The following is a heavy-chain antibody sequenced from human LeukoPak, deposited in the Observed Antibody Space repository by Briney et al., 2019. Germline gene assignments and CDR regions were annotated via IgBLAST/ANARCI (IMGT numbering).Heavy chain of an antibody. CDR2: IYYSGST. Sequence: SETLSLTYTVSGGSISSSSYYWGWIRQPPGKGLEWFGSIYYSGSTYYNPSLKSRVTISVDTSKNQFSLKLSSVPAADTAVYYCAKDHTYYYDSSGYYFDYWGQGTLVTVSS. V-gene: IGHV4-39*01. CDR1: GGSISSSSYY. J-gene: IGHJ4*02. CDR3: AKDHTYYYDSSGYYFDY. D-gene: IGHD3-22*01.